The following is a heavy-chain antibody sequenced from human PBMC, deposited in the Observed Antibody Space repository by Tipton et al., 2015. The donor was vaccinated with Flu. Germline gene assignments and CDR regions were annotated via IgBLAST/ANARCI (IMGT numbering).Heavy chain of an antibody. Sequence: LRLSCIVSGYSISCGYYWGWIRQPPGKGLEWIGSIYHSGSTYYNPSLKSRVTISVDTSKNQFSLKLSSVTAADTAVYYCARGIYISSSWYVGRGDPNKNDYWGQGTLVTVSS. D-gene: IGHD6-13*01. CDR2: IYHSGST. CDR3: ARGIYISSSWYVGRGDPNKNDY. CDR1: GYSISCGYY. J-gene: IGHJ4*02. V-gene: IGHV4-38-2*02.